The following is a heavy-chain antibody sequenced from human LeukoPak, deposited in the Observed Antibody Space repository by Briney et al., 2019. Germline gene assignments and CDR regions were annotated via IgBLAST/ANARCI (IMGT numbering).Heavy chain of an antibody. CDR3: ARALNYYYIDHRAAAGTGGFDP. CDR2: IYYSGST. Sequence: SSQTLSLTCTVSGGSLSSVGYYWSWIRQHPGKVLEWFGYIYYSGSTYYNPSLKSRVTISVDTSKNQFSLKLSSVTAADTAVYYCARALNYYYIDHRAAAGTGGFDPWGQGTLVTVSS. CDR1: GGSLSSVGYY. V-gene: IGHV4-31*03. J-gene: IGHJ5*02. D-gene: IGHD6-13*01.